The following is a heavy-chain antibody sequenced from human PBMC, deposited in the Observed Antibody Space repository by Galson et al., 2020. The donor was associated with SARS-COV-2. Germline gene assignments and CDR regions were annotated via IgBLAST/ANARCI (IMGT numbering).Heavy chain of an antibody. CDR2: IYHSGST. J-gene: IGHJ4*02. V-gene: IGHV4-38-2*02. CDR1: GYSISSGYY. Sequence: SETLSLTCAVSGYSISSGYYWGWIRQPPGKGLEWIGSIYHSGSTYYNPSLKRRVTISVDTSKNQFSLKLSSVTAADTAVYYCAREGSTYYDFWSGYPPPDYWGQGTLVTVSS. D-gene: IGHD3-3*01. CDR3: AREGSTYYDFWSGYPPPDY.